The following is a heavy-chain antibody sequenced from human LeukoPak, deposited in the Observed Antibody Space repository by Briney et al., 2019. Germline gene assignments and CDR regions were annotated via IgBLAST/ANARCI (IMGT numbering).Heavy chain of an antibody. Sequence: GGSLRLSCAASGFTFSSYWMSWVRQAPGKGLEWVANIKQDGSGKYYVDSVKGRFTISRDNAKNSLYLQMNSLRAEDTAVYYCAREAPNYYDSSGYSSDDAFDIWGQGTMVTVSS. D-gene: IGHD3-22*01. CDR2: IKQDGSGK. CDR1: GFTFSSYW. CDR3: AREAPNYYDSSGYSSDDAFDI. V-gene: IGHV3-7*01. J-gene: IGHJ3*02.